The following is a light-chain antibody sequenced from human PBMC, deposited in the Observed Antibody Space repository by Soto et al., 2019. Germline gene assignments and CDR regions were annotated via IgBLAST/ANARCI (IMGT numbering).Light chain of an antibody. CDR3: SSYASSSPFV. CDR2: DVS. Sequence: QSVPTQPASVSGSPGQSITISCTGTGSDVGGYKYVSWYQQLPGKAPKLMIYDVSYRPSGVSDRFSGSKSGNTASLIISGLQAEDEADYYCSSYASSSPFVFGTGSKVTVL. J-gene: IGLJ1*01. V-gene: IGLV2-14*01. CDR1: GSDVGGYKY.